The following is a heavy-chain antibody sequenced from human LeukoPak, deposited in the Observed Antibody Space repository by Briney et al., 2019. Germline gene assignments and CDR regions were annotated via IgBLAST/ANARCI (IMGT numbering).Heavy chain of an antibody. Sequence: SETLSLTCAVYGGSFSGYYWSWIRQPPGKGLEWIGEINHSGSTNYNPSLKSRVTISVDTSKNQFSLKLSSVTAADTAVYYCARASLAKGDYWGQGTLVTVSS. J-gene: IGHJ4*02. V-gene: IGHV4-34*01. CDR3: ARASLAKGDY. CDR1: GGSFSGYY. CDR2: INHSGST.